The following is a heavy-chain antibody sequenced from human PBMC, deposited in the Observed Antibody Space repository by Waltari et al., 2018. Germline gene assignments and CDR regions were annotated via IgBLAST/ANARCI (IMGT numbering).Heavy chain of an antibody. D-gene: IGHD2-2*01. CDR1: GFTFSSYG. J-gene: IGHJ4*03. Sequence: QVQLLESGGGVVQPGRSLRLSCAASGFTFSSYGIHWVRQTPGKGLEWVALISYDGSNKYYADSVKGRFTISRDNSKNTLYLQMNSLRAEDTAVYYCAKDLFPKVVPAASFDYWGQGTTVTVSS. CDR3: AKDLFPKVVPAASFDY. V-gene: IGHV3-30*18. CDR2: ISYDGSNK.